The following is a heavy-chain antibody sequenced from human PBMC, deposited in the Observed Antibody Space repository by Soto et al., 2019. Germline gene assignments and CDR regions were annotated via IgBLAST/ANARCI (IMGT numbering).Heavy chain of an antibody. D-gene: IGHD5-12*01. CDR3: ASLVLATVFAY. CDR2: IYYSGST. CDR1: GGSISSYY. J-gene: IGHJ4*02. V-gene: IGHV4-59*08. Sequence: LSETRSLTCTGYGGSISSYYWSGIRQPPGKGLEWIGYIYYSGSTNYNPSLKSRVTISVDTSKNQFSLKLSSVTAADTAVYFCASLVLATVFAYCGQRTLLPVSS.